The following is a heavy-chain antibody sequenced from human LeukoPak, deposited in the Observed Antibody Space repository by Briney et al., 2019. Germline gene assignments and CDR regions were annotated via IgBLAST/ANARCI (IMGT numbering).Heavy chain of an antibody. CDR3: ARIGVVTTFDY. Sequence: SETLSLTCAVSGYSISSGYYWGWIRQPPGKGLEWIGSIYHSGSTYYNPPLKSRVTISVDTSKNQFSLKLSSVTAADTAVYYCARIGVVTTFDYWGQGTLVTVSS. CDR1: GYSISSGYY. V-gene: IGHV4-38-2*01. CDR2: IYHSGST. J-gene: IGHJ4*02. D-gene: IGHD2-21*02.